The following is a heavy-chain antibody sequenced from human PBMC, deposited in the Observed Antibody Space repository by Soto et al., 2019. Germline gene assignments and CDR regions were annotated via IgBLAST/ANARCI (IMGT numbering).Heavy chain of an antibody. J-gene: IGHJ5*02. D-gene: IGHD3-10*01. CDR2: ISYSGTT. CDR1: GGSISNDDYY. V-gene: IGHV4-30-4*01. CDR3: VRDYNRGDWIGP. Sequence: PSETLSLTCTVSGGSISNDDYYWNWIRQPPGKGLEWVGYISYSGTTYYNPSLESRLTISVDTSKNQFSLKLSSVTAADTAVYYCVRDYNRGDWIGPWGQGTLVTVSS.